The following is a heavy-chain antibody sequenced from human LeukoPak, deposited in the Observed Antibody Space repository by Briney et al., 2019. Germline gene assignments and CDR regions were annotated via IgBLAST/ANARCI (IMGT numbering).Heavy chain of an antibody. CDR2: IYYSGST. CDR3: ARTSGKTTSAFDI. V-gene: IGHV4-59*01. Sequence: SETLSLTCTVSGGSISSYYWSWIRQPPGKGLEWIGYIYYSGSTNYNPSLKSRVTISVDTSKNQFSLKLSSVTAADTAVFYCARTSGKTTSAFDIWGQGTMVTVSS. J-gene: IGHJ3*02. D-gene: IGHD1-1*01. CDR1: GGSISSYY.